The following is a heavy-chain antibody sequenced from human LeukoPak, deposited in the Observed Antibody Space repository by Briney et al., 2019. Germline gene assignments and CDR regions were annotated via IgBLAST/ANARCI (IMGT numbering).Heavy chain of an antibody. CDR3: ATVRCSGGSCYYFDY. V-gene: IGHV1-24*01. Sequence: ASVKVSYKVSGYTLTELSMHWVRQAPGKGLEWMGGFDPEDGETIYAQKFQGRVTMTEDTSTDTAYMELSSLRSEDTAVYYCATVRCSGGSCYYFDYWGQGTLVTVSS. J-gene: IGHJ4*02. D-gene: IGHD2-15*01. CDR1: GYTLTELS. CDR2: FDPEDGET.